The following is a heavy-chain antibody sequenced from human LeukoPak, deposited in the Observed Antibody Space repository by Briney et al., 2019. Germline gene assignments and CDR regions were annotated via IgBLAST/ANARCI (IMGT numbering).Heavy chain of an antibody. CDR2: ISSRSSTI. CDR3: ASAIVATDQDPPFDY. D-gene: IGHD5-12*01. J-gene: IGHJ4*02. CDR1: GFSISDYY. Sequence: PGGSLRLSCAASGFSISDYYMSWIRQAPGKGLEWVSYISSRSSTIYYADSVKGRFTISRDIPHNSLYLQMNSLRADDTAVYYCASAIVATDQDPPFDYWGQGTLVTASS. V-gene: IGHV3-11*01.